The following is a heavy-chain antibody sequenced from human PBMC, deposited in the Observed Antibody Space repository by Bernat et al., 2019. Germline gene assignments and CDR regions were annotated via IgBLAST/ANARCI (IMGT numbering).Heavy chain of an antibody. Sequence: EVQLVESGGGLVQPGGSLKLSCAASGFTFSASHMHWVRQASGKGLEWVGHVRNNADSYATAYAASVKGRFTSSRDDSRDTAYLQMNSLKTEDTAVYYCTRQTISCHDYWGPGTLVTVSS. V-gene: IGHV3-73*01. CDR3: TRQTISCHDY. J-gene: IGHJ4*02. D-gene: IGHD2-2*01. CDR2: VRNNADSYAT. CDR1: GFTFSASH.